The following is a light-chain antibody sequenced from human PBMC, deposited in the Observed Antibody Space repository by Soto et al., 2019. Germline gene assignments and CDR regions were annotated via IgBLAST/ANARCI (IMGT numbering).Light chain of an antibody. CDR3: LQDYNYPWT. Sequence: AIQLTQFPSSLSASVGDRINITCRASRYIRYDLSWYQQKPGKVPEVLIYAASNLQDGVPSRFRGSGYGTDFTLTISSLLPEDCETYYCLQDYNYPWTLGQGTKVDIK. J-gene: IGKJ1*01. CDR2: AAS. V-gene: IGKV1-6*01. CDR1: RYIRYD.